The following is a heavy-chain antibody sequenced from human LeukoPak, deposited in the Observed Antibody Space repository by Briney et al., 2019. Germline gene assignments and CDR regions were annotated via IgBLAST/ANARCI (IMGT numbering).Heavy chain of an antibody. CDR1: GFTFSSYD. J-gene: IGHJ4*02. Sequence: PGGSLRFSCAASGFTFSSYDLHWIRQAPGRGLEWVAVISSDGSNEYYADSVRGRFTVSRDNSEKTLYLQMNSLRPEDMAIYYCALDYYDVNGYSRGWDYWGQGTLVTVSS. D-gene: IGHD3-22*01. CDR3: ALDYYDVNGYSRGWDY. V-gene: IGHV3-30*04. CDR2: ISSDGSNE.